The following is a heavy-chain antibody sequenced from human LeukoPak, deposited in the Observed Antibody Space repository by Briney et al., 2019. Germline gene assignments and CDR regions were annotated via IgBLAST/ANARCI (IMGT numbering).Heavy chain of an antibody. J-gene: IGHJ4*02. V-gene: IGHV3-23*01. CDR1: GFTFSSYA. CDR2: ISGSGVST. Sequence: GGSLRLSCAASGFTFSSYAMIWVRQAPGKGLEWVSTISGSGVSTYYADSVKGRFTISRDNSKNTLYLQMNSLRAEDTAVYYCAKPTQLYDSSGYYKFDYWGQGTLVTVSS. CDR3: AKPTQLYDSSGYYKFDY. D-gene: IGHD3-22*01.